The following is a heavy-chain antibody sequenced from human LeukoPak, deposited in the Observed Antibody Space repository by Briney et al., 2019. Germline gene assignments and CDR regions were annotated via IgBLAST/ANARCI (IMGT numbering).Heavy chain of an antibody. CDR2: IYSSGSA. V-gene: IGHV4-61*02. CDR3: ASYTSSGADFDY. Sequence: PSETLSLTCTVSGGSISSGSYYWSWIRQPAGKGLEWIGRIYSSGSADYNPSLKSRVTMSVDTSKNQFSLKLSSVTAADTAVYYCASYTSSGADFDYWGSGTLVSASS. CDR1: GGSISSGSYY. D-gene: IGHD6-13*01. J-gene: IGHJ4*02.